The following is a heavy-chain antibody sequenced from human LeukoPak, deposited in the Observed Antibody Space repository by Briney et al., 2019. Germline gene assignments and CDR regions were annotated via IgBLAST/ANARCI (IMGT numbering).Heavy chain of an antibody. V-gene: IGHV7-4-1*02. J-gene: IGHJ5*02. Sequence: ASVKVSCKTSGYTFKTYAINWVRQAPGQGLEWMGWMNTNTGNPTYAQGFTGRFVFSLDTSVSTAYLQISSLKAEDTAVYYCARDEGYCSSTSCYGGNWFDPWGQGTLVTVSS. CDR3: ARDEGYCSSTSCYGGNWFDP. CDR1: GYTFKTYA. CDR2: MNTNTGNP. D-gene: IGHD2-2*01.